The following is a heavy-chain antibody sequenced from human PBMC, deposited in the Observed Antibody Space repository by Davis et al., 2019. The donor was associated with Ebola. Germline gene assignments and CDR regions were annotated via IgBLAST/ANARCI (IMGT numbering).Heavy chain of an antibody. CDR2: FITIFGIA. D-gene: IGHD2-2*01. CDR1: GYIFTSYG. V-gene: IGHV1-69*04. Sequence: SVKVSCKASGYIFTSYGISWVRQPPGQGVEWVGRFITIFGIANYAQKFQDRLTITTDKSTNPAYMELSSLRSEDTAVYFCARDGCSNISCYPGDYWGQGTLVSVSS. CDR3: ARDGCSNISCYPGDY. J-gene: IGHJ4*02.